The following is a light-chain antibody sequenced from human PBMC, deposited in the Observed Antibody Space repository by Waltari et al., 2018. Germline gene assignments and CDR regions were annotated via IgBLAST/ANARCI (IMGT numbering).Light chain of an antibody. CDR3: QLYHTFPVS. CDR2: EAS. J-gene: IGKJ5*01. CDR1: QEISNW. V-gene: IGKV1-5*03. Sequence: DIQMTLSPSTLSASVGDRVTITCRASQEISNWLTWYQQKPGKAPKRLIYEASTLESGVPSRFGGSGSGTEFTLTISGLQPDDFATYFCQLYHTFPVSFGQGTRLEVK.